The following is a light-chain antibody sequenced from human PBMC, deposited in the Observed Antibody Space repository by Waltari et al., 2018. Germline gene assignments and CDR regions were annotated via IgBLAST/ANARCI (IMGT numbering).Light chain of an antibody. Sequence: SYVLTQPPSVSVAPGKTANITCGGDNIGNKRVHWYQQKPGRAPILVIYSDTDRPSGIPERFSGSNSANTATLTISRVEAGDEADYYCQVWDTSGDPHYVFGTGTEVTVL. CDR2: SDT. V-gene: IGLV3-21*04. CDR1: NIGNKR. J-gene: IGLJ1*01. CDR3: QVWDTSGDPHYV.